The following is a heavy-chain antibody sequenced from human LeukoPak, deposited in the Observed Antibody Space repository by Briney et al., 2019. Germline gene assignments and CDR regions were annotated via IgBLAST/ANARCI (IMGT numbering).Heavy chain of an antibody. Sequence: PGGSLRLSCAASGFTFSSYAMHWVRQAPGKGLEWVAVISYDGSNKYYADSVKGRFTISRDNSKNTLYLQMNSLRAEDTAVYYCARGMVVVGAEHWGQGTLVTVSS. CDR2: ISYDGSNK. CDR1: GFTFSSYA. CDR3: ARGMVVVGAEH. D-gene: IGHD3-22*01. V-gene: IGHV3-30-3*01. J-gene: IGHJ1*01.